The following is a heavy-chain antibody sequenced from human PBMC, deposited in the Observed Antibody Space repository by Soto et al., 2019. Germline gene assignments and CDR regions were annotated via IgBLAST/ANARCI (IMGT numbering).Heavy chain of an antibody. J-gene: IGHJ4*02. CDR2: INGSGRDK. Sequence: GTLRLSCAVSGVCFRKDVFCWIRLGPGKGPDLVSGINGSGRDKYYADSVKGRSPISRDNSKNMVFLQMTSLRAEDTALYYCAKNGLDNSPSAIDHWGPGTLVTVSS. CDR3: AKNGLDNSPSAIDH. V-gene: IGHV3-23*01. CDR1: GVCFRKDV. D-gene: IGHD2-8*01.